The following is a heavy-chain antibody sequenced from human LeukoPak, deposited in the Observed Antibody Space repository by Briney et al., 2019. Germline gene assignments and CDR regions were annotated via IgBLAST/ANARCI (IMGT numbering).Heavy chain of an antibody. CDR3: ATGPYSSGWYSLDY. Sequence: SETLSLTCTVSGGSISSYYWSCIRQPPGKGLEWIGYIYYSGSTNYNPSLKSRVTISVDTSKNQFSLKLSSVTAADTAVYYCATGPYSSGWYSLDYWGQGTLVTVSS. D-gene: IGHD6-19*01. CDR1: GGSISSYY. CDR2: IYYSGST. V-gene: IGHV4-59*01. J-gene: IGHJ4*02.